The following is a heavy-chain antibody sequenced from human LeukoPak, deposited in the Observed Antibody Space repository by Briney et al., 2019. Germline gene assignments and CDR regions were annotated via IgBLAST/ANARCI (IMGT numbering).Heavy chain of an antibody. CDR1: GYTFTSYH. J-gene: IGHJ4*02. Sequence: ASVKVSCKASGYTFTSYHMHWVRQGPGQGLEWMGIINPSGGSTTYAQKFQGRVTMTRDTSTSTVYMELSSLRSEDTAVYYCARDNIVVGPFDYWGQGTLVTVSS. V-gene: IGHV1-46*01. CDR2: INPSGGST. D-gene: IGHD3-22*01. CDR3: ARDNIVVGPFDY.